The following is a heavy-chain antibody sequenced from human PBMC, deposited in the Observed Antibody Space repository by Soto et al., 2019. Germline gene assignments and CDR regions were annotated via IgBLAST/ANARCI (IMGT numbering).Heavy chain of an antibody. CDR2: ITSSGTTV. D-gene: IGHD6-13*01. V-gene: IGHV3-48*02. CDR1: GFTFSSYS. CDR3: ARGSSNWAYYFDF. Sequence: EVHLVESGGGLVQPGGSLRLSCAASGFTFSSYSLNWVRQAPGKGLEWVSYITSSGTTVYYADSVRGRFTISRDNAKHSLYLQMNSLRDDDPAVYYCARGSSNWAYYFDFWGQGTLVTVSS. J-gene: IGHJ4*02.